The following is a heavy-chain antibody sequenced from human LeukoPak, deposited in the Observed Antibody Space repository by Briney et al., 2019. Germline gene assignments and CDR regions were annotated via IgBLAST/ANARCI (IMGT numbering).Heavy chain of an antibody. CDR1: GYSFTSYW. D-gene: IGHD2-15*01. J-gene: IGHJ5*02. Sequence: GESLKISCKGSGYSFTSYWIGWVRQMPGKGLEWMGIIYPGDSDTRYSPSFQGQVTISADKSISTAYLQWSSLKASDTAMYYCARQEYCSGGSCYTWFNPWGQGTLVTVSS. V-gene: IGHV5-51*01. CDR3: ARQEYCSGGSCYTWFNP. CDR2: IYPGDSDT.